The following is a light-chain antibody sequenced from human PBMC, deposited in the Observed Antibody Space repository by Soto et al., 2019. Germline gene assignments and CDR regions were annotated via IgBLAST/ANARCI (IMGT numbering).Light chain of an antibody. V-gene: IGLV1-40*01. CDR2: GNT. J-gene: IGLJ1*01. Sequence: QSALTQPPSVSGAPGQRVTMSCTGSSSNIGAGYDVHWYQQLPGTAPKLLISGNTNRPSGVPDRFSGSKSGTSASLAITGLQAEDEADYYCQSYDSSLSGYVFGAGTKVTVL. CDR1: SSNIGAGYD. CDR3: QSYDSSLSGYV.